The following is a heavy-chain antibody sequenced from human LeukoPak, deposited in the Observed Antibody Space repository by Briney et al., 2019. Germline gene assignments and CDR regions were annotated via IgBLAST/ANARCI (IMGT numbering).Heavy chain of an antibody. CDR2: INHSGST. CDR3: AKDTRYSSGWYYFDY. Sequence: SETLSLTCAVYGGSFSGYYWSWIRQPPGKGLEWIGEINHSGSTNYNPSLKSRVTISVDTSKNQFSLKLSSVTAADTAVYYCAKDTRYSSGWYYFDYWGQGTLVTVSS. CDR1: GGSFSGYY. D-gene: IGHD6-19*01. V-gene: IGHV4-34*01. J-gene: IGHJ4*02.